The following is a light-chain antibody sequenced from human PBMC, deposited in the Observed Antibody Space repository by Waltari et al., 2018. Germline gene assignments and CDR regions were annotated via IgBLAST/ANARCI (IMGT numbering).Light chain of an antibody. CDR2: KAS. J-gene: IGKJ1*01. Sequence: DIQMTQSPSTLSASVGDRVTVTCRASQTISSWLAWYQQKPGKAPKLLIYKASSLESGVPSRFSGSGSVTEFTLTISSLQPDDFAIYYCQQYNSYPRTFGQGTKVEI. V-gene: IGKV1-5*03. CDR1: QTISSW. CDR3: QQYNSYPRT.